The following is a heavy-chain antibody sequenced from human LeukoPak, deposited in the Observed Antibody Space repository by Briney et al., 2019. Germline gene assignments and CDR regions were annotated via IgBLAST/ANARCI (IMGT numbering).Heavy chain of an antibody. V-gene: IGHV1-69*04. Sequence: ASVKVSCKASGGTFSSYTISWVRQAPGQGLEWMGRIIPILGIANYAQKFQGRVTITADKSTSTAYVELSSLRSEDTAVYYCARDLDGAAAGTGAFDIWGQGTMVTVSS. CDR2: IIPILGIA. D-gene: IGHD6-13*01. J-gene: IGHJ3*02. CDR3: ARDLDGAAAGTGAFDI. CDR1: GGTFSSYT.